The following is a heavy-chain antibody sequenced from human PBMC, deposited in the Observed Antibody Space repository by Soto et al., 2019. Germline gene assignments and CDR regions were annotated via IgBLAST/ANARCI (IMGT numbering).Heavy chain of an antibody. J-gene: IGHJ3*02. D-gene: IGHD5-12*01. CDR1: GFTFDDYG. V-gene: IGHV3-20*04. Sequence: GGSLRLSCAASGFTFDDYGMSWVRQAPGTGLEWVSGINWNGGRKGYADSVKGRFPISSDNAKNPLYLQMNSLRAGDTALYYCARARYSGYDFRFDAFDIWGQGTMVTVSS. CDR2: INWNGGRK. CDR3: ARARYSGYDFRFDAFDI.